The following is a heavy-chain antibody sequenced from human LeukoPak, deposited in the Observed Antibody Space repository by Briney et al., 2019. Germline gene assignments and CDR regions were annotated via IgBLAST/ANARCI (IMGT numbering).Heavy chain of an antibody. J-gene: IGHJ4*02. Sequence: PSETLSLTCTVSGGSISSYYWSWIRQPAGKGLEWLGRIYTSGSTNYNPSLKSRVTMSVDTSKNQFSLKLSSVTAADTAVYYCAREAGYYGSGSGIDYWGQGTLVTVSS. CDR1: GGSISSYY. D-gene: IGHD3-10*01. CDR3: AREAGYYGSGSGIDY. V-gene: IGHV4-4*07. CDR2: IYTSGST.